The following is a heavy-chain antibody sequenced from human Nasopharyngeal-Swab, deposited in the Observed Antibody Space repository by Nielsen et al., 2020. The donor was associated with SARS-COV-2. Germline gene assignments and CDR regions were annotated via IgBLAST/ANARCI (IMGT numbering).Heavy chain of an antibody. CDR3: VRSSSWYYFDY. V-gene: IGHV4-39*01. J-gene: IGHJ4*02. CDR2: IYSNGNT. D-gene: IGHD6-13*01. CDR1: GDSIASSTFY. Sequence: SETLSLTCTVSGDSIASSTFYWGWIRPPPGKGLEWIGNIYSNGNTYQNPSLKSRLTISVDKSKNQFSLQLSSVTAADTAVYYCVRSSSWYYFDYWARGTQVTVSS.